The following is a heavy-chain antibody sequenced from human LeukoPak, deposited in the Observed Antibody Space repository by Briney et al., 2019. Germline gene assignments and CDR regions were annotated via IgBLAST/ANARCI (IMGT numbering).Heavy chain of an antibody. CDR3: AELGITMIGGV. D-gene: IGHD3-10*02. CDR2: ISSSGSTR. J-gene: IGHJ6*04. V-gene: IGHV3-48*03. Sequence: GGSLRLSCAASGFTFSSYEMNWVRQAPGKGLEWVSYISSSGSTRYYADSVKGRFTISRDNAKNSLYLQMNSLRAEDTAVYYCAELGITMIGGVWGKGTTVTISS. CDR1: GFTFSSYE.